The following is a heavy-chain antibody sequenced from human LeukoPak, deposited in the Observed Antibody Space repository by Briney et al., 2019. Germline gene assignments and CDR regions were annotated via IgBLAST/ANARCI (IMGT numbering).Heavy chain of an antibody. D-gene: IGHD3-10*01. CDR1: GFTFSSYE. CDR3: ARAGYYFDY. V-gene: IGHV3-48*03. CDR2: ISSSGSTM. Sequence: GGSLRLSCAASGFTFSSYEMNWVRQAPGKGLEWVSYISSSGSTMYYADSVKGRFTISRDNAKNSLYLQMNSPRAEDTAVYYCARAGYYFDYWGQGTLVTVSS. J-gene: IGHJ4*02.